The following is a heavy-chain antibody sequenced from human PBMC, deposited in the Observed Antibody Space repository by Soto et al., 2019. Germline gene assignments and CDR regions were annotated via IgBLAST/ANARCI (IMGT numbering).Heavy chain of an antibody. CDR1: GFTFSSYA. V-gene: IGHV3-23*01. CDR2: ISGSGGST. J-gene: IGHJ3*02. D-gene: IGHD5-12*01. Sequence: PGGSLGLSCAASGFTFSSYAMSWVRQAPGKGLEWVSAISGSGGSTYYADSVKGRFTISRDNSKNTLYLQMNSLRAEDTAVYYCAKDYPLRMVATPLDAFDIWGQGTMVTVSS. CDR3: AKDYPLRMVATPLDAFDI.